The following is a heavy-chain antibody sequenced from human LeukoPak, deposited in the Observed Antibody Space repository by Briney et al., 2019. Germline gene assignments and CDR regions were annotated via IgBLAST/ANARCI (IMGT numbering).Heavy chain of an antibody. CDR3: ARDPTTVTTVDY. Sequence: ASVKVSCKASGYTFTGYYIHWVRQAPGLGLEWVGWISPNSGGTNYAQKFQGRVTMTRDTSISTAYMELSRLRSDDTAVYYCARDPTTVTTVDYWGQGTLVTVSS. CDR2: ISPNSGGT. J-gene: IGHJ4*02. CDR1: GYTFTGYY. V-gene: IGHV1-2*02. D-gene: IGHD4-17*01.